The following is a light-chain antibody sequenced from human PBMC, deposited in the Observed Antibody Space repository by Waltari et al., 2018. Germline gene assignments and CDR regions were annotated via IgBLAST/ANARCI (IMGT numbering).Light chain of an antibody. CDR2: GAS. V-gene: IGKV3-20*01. CDR3: QQYGSSPPWT. J-gene: IGKJ1*01. Sequence: EIVLTQSPGTLSLSPGERATRSCRASQSVSSSYLAWYQQKHGQAPRLLIYGASSRATGIPDRCSGSWAGTDFTLTISRLEPEDFAVYYCQQYGSSPPWTFGQGTKVEIK. CDR1: QSVSSSY.